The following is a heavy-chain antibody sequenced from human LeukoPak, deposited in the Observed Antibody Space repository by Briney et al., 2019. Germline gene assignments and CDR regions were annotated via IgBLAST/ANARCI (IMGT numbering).Heavy chain of an antibody. CDR3: ARAPSVAGTTGY. J-gene: IGHJ4*02. Sequence: ASVKVSCKASGYTFTSYGISWVRQAPGQGLEWMGWISAYNGNTNYAQKLQGRVTMTTDTSTSTAYMELRSLRSDDTAAYYCARAPSVAGTTGYWGQGTLVTVSS. D-gene: IGHD6-19*01. CDR2: ISAYNGNT. CDR1: GYTFTSYG. V-gene: IGHV1-18*01.